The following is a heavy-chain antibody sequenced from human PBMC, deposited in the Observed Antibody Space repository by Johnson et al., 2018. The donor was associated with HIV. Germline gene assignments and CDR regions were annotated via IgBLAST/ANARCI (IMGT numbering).Heavy chain of an antibody. CDR3: ARAFPMVRYDAFDI. D-gene: IGHD3-10*01. CDR1: GFSFSTYA. CDR2: IYSGDNT. J-gene: IGHJ3*02. Sequence: VQLVESGGGFVQPGESLRLSCAAFGFSFSTYAMHWVRQAPWKGLEWVSVIYSGDNTYYADSVKGRFTISRDNSKNTLYLQMNSLRAEDTAVYYCARAFPMVRYDAFDIWGQGTMVTVSS. V-gene: IGHV3-66*01.